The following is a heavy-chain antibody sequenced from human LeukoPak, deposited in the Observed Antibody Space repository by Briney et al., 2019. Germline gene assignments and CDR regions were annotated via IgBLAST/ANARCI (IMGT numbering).Heavy chain of an antibody. CDR1: GDSISSYY. V-gene: IGHV4-38-2*02. D-gene: IGHD5-12*01. CDR3: ASVVATIDY. CDR2: IYHSGST. J-gene: IGHJ4*02. Sequence: PSETLSLTCTVSGDSISSYYWGWIRQPPGKGLEWIGSIYHSGSTYYNPSLKSRVTISVDTSKNQFSLKLSSVTAADTAVYYCASVVATIDYWGQGTLVTVSS.